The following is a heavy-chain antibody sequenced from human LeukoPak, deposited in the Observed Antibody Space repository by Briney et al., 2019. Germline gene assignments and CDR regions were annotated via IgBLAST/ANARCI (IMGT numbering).Heavy chain of an antibody. D-gene: IGHD3-10*01. V-gene: IGHV3-74*01. CDR1: GFTLSTYW. J-gene: IGHJ6*02. Sequence: GGSLRLSCAASGFTLSTYWMHWVRQAPGRGLVWVSRINSDGGTTDYADSVKGRFTISRDNAKNTLYLQMNSLRAEDTAVYYCAKSAIYYGSGSYYLDVWGQGTTVTVSS. CDR3: AKSAIYYGSGSYYLDV. CDR2: INSDGGTT.